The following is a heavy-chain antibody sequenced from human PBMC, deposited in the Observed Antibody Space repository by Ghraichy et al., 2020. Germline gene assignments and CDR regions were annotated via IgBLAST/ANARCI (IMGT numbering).Heavy chain of an antibody. J-gene: IGHJ4*02. V-gene: IGHV3-74*01. D-gene: IGHD2-8*01. Sequence: GGSLRLSCAASGFTFSGKWVHWVRQAQGKGLVWVSRISSDGSSTSYADSVKGRFTISRDNAKDTLYLEMNSLRVEDAAVYYCAATYGGSLYAKDVWGQGTLVTVSS. CDR3: AATYGGSLYAKDV. CDR2: ISSDGSST. CDR1: GFTFSGKW.